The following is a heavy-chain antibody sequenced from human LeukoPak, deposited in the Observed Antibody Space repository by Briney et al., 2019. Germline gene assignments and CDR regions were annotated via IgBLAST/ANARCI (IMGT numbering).Heavy chain of an antibody. V-gene: IGHV5-51*01. Sequence: GESLKISCKGSGYSSTSYWIGWVRQMPGKGLEWMGIIYPGDSDTRYSPSFQGQVTISADKSISTAYLQWSSLKASDTAMYYCARQRGYSYGPNWFDPWGQGTLVTVSS. CDR1: GYSSTSYW. CDR3: ARQRGYSYGPNWFDP. D-gene: IGHD5-18*01. CDR2: IYPGDSDT. J-gene: IGHJ5*02.